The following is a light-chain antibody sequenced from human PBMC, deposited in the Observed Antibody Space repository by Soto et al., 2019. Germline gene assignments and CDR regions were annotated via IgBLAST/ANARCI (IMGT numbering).Light chain of an antibody. CDR3: QQYDNSPYT. CDR1: QSIVSSY. V-gene: IGKV3-20*01. CDR2: GAS. J-gene: IGKJ2*01. Sequence: EVVLTQSPGTLSLSPGERVTLSCRASQSIVSSYVAWYQQRPGQAPRLLIYGASARATGIPDRFSGSGSGADFTLTIKRLEPEDFAVYYCQQYDNSPYTFVLGTKVESK.